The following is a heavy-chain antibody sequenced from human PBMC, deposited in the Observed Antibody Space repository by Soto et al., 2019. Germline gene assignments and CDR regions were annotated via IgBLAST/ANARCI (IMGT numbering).Heavy chain of an antibody. D-gene: IGHD5-12*01. CDR1: GDSITSTDYY. J-gene: IGHJ5*02. V-gene: IGHV4-39*01. CDR3: ARHWRTGYSTVSGAVMGWFDP. Sequence: PAETLSLTCAATGDSITSTDYYWGWLGQPPGKGLEWVASVDCSGSTYHNPALKRRATISVDTPKNHFSLKVTSVTAADTAVYYCARHWRTGYSTVSGAVMGWFDPWGQGTLVTVSS. CDR2: VDCSGST.